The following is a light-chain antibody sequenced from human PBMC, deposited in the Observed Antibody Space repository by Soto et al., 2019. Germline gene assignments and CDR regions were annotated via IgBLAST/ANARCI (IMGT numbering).Light chain of an antibody. Sequence: VFTQSPCTLSLSPGEGATLSCRASQIVTGDYLAWYQQKPGQAPRLLMYDASTRATGIPDRFSGSGSGTDFTLIISRLEPEDFAVYYCQQYGDSLLTFGQGTKVAIK. CDR3: QQYGDSLLT. CDR1: QIVTGDY. V-gene: IGKV3-20*01. CDR2: DAS. J-gene: IGKJ1*01.